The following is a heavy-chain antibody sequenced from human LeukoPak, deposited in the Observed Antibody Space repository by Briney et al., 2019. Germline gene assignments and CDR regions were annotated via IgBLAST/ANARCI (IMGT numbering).Heavy chain of an antibody. Sequence: GGSLRLSCAAYGFSFSNYWIHWVRHVPGKGLVWVSHLNPDGTDTYYADSVKGRFTVSRDNARNTFYLQMNSLRAEDTAVYYCVGSHVAAYWGQGTLVTVSS. J-gene: IGHJ4*02. D-gene: IGHD3-10*01. CDR3: VGSHVAAY. CDR1: GFSFSNYW. CDR2: LNPDGTDT. V-gene: IGHV3-74*01.